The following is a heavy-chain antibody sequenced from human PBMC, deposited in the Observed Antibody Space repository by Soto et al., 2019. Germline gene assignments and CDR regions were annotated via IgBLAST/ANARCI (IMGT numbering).Heavy chain of an antibody. CDR1: GYSFTSYW. CDR3: ATVATRRYSYYMDV. D-gene: IGHD4-17*01. CDR2: IYPADSDT. Sequence: VEALKISCEGSGYSFTSYWMAWVRQMPGKGLEWMGIIYPADSDTRYSPSFQGQVTISADKSISTAYLQWSSLQASDTAMYYCATVATRRYSYYMDVWGTGTTVTVSS. J-gene: IGHJ6*03. V-gene: IGHV5-51*01.